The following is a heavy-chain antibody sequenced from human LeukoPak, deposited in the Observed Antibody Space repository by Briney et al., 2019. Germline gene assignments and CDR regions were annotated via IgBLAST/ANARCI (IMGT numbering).Heavy chain of an antibody. CDR3: AKNSPYVAAGLFDY. D-gene: IGHD6-25*01. CDR1: RFTFSSYA. CDR2: ISGGGGST. V-gene: IGHV3-23*01. Sequence: GGSLRLSCAASRFTFSSYAMNWVRQAPGKGLEWVSLISGGGGSTYYADSVKGRFTISRDNSKNTLYLQMNSLRAEDTAVYYCAKNSPYVAAGLFDYWGQGTLVTVSS. J-gene: IGHJ4*02.